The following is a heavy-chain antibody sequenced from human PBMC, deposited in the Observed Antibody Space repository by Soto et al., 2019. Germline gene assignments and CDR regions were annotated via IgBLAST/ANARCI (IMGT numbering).Heavy chain of an antibody. CDR1: GYTFTSYD. CDR3: ARCSKGDYYYYGMDV. D-gene: IGHD4-4*01. CDR2: MNPNSGNT. J-gene: IGHJ6*02. Sequence: ASVKVSCKASGYTFTSYDINWVRQATGQGLEWMGWMNPNSGNTGYAQKFQGRVTMTRNTSISTAYMELSSLRSEDTAVYYCARCSKGDYYYYGMDVWGQGTTVTVSS. V-gene: IGHV1-8*01.